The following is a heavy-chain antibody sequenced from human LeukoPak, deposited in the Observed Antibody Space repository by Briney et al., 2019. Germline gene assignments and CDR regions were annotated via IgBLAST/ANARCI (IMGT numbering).Heavy chain of an antibody. CDR2: ISYDGSNK. Sequence: GGSLRLSCAASGFTFSSYAMHWVRQAPGKGLEWVAVISYDGSNKYYADSAKGRFTISRDNAKDSLYLQMNSLRAEDTAVYYCARDSRTTVTLDYWGQGTLVTVSS. D-gene: IGHD4-17*01. CDR1: GFTFSSYA. CDR3: ARDSRTTVTLDY. V-gene: IGHV3-30-3*01. J-gene: IGHJ4*02.